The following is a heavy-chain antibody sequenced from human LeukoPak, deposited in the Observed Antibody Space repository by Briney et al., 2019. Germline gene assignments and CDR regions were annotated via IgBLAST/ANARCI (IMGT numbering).Heavy chain of an antibody. Sequence: GGSLRLSCAASGFTLSSYAMSWVRQAPGKGLEWVSTLSGSGGSTYYADSVKGRFTISRDNSKNTLYLQMNSLGAEDTAVYYCAKAVRVTAIRTGFEYRGQGTQVTVSS. V-gene: IGHV3-23*01. CDR2: LSGSGGST. CDR1: GFTLSSYA. D-gene: IGHD2-21*02. J-gene: IGHJ4*02. CDR3: AKAVRVTAIRTGFEY.